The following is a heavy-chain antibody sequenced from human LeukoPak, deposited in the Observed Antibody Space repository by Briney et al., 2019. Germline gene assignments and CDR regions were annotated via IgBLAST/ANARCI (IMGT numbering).Heavy chain of an antibody. J-gene: IGHJ4*02. CDR1: GFIFSSYG. V-gene: IGHV3-33*01. Sequence: PGGSLRLSCAASGFIFSSYGMHWVRQAPGKGLEWVAVIWSDASNTYYVDSVKGRFTISRDNSKNTLYLQMNSLRAEDTAVYFCPGAYGIRYFDTWGQGTLVTVSS. D-gene: IGHD3-9*01. CDR2: IWSDASNT. CDR3: PGAYGIRYFDT.